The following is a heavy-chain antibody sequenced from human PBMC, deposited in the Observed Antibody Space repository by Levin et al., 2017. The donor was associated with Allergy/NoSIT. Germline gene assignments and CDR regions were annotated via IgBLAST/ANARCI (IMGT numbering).Heavy chain of an antibody. CDR3: AKPIGYCTGGSCYSFDY. CDR1: GFTFSSYG. Sequence: PGGSLRLSCAASGFTFSSYGMHWVRQAPGKGLEWVAVISDDGSNKYYVDSVKGRFTISRDNSKNTLYLQMNSLRAADTAVYYCAKPIGYCTGGSCYSFDYWGQGTLVTVSS. D-gene: IGHD2-15*01. J-gene: IGHJ4*02. V-gene: IGHV3-30*18. CDR2: ISDDGSNK.